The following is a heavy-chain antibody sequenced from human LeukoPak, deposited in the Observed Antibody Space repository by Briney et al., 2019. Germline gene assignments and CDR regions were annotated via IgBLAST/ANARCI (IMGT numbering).Heavy chain of an antibody. CDR2: ISYDGSNK. Sequence: GGSLRLSCAASGFTFSSYGMHWDRQAPGKGLEWVAVISYDGSNKYYADSVKGRFTISRDNSKNTLYLQMNNLRGEDTAIYYCAKAANYDILTGYYLDYWGQGTLVTVSS. CDR3: AKAANYDILTGYYLDY. V-gene: IGHV3-30*18. D-gene: IGHD3-9*01. CDR1: GFTFSSYG. J-gene: IGHJ4*02.